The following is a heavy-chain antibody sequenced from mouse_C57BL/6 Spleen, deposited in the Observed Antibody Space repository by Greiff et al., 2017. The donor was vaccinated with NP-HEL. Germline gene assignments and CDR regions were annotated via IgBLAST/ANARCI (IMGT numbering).Heavy chain of an antibody. CDR3: ASPYYYGSSLLAY. V-gene: IGHV1-42*01. CDR1: GYSFTGYY. CDR2: INPSTGGT. Sequence: VQLQQSGPELVKPGASVKISCKASGYSFTGYYMNWVKQSPEKSLEWIGEINPSTGGTTYNQKFKAKATLTVDKSSSTAYMQLKSLTSEDSAVYYCASPYYYGSSLLAYWGQGTLVTVSA. D-gene: IGHD1-1*01. J-gene: IGHJ3*01.